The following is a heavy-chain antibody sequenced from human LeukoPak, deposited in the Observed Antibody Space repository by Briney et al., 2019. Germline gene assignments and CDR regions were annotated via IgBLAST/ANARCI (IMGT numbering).Heavy chain of an antibody. CDR3: ARDQGSGSYWYYYYGMDV. CDR2: IYYSGST. CDR1: GGSVSSGSYY. Sequence: SETLSLTCTVSGGSVSSGSYYWSWIRQPPGKGXXXXXXIYYSGSTNYNPSLKSRVTISVDTSRNQFSLKLGSVTAADTAVYYCARDQGSGSYWYYYYGMDVWGKGTTVTVSS. D-gene: IGHD3-10*01. V-gene: IGHV4-61*01. J-gene: IGHJ6*04.